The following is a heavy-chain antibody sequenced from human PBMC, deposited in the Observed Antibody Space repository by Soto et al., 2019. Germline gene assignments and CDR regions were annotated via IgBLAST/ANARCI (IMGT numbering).Heavy chain of an antibody. D-gene: IGHD2-2*01. CDR3: AHSLGVPAADNWFDP. J-gene: IGHJ5*02. CDR2: IYWDDDK. V-gene: IGHV2-5*02. CDR1: GFSLSTSGVG. Sequence: QITLKESGPTLVKPTQTLTLTCTFSGFSLSTSGVGVGWIRQPPGKALEWLALIYWDDDKRYSPSLKSRLTISKDTSKNQVVLTMTNMDPVDTATYYCAHSLGVPAADNWFDPWGQGTLVTVSS.